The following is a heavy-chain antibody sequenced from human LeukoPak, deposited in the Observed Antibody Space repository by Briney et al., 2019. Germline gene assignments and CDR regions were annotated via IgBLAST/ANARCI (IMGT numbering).Heavy chain of an antibody. D-gene: IGHD4-17*01. CDR1: GFTSSSYG. CDR2: ISSSSSTI. V-gene: IGHV3-48*01. CDR3: AMTTTVTDFDY. J-gene: IGHJ4*02. Sequence: GSLRLSCAASGFTSSSYGMTWVRQAPGKGLEWASYISSSSSTIYYADSVKGRFTISRDNAKNSLYLQLNSLRTEDTAVYYCAMTTTVTDFDYWGQGTLVTVSS.